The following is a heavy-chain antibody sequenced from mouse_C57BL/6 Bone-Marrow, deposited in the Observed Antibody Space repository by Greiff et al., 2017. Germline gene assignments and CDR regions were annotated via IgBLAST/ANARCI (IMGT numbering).Heavy chain of an antibody. J-gene: IGHJ1*03. V-gene: IGHV1-64*01. D-gene: IGHD2-2*01. CDR1: GYTFTSYW. CDR2: IHPNSGST. CDR3: ARWGGYPWYFDV. Sequence: QVQLQQPGAELVKPGASVKLSCKASGYTFTSYWMHWVKQRPGQGLEWIGMIHPNSGSTNYNEKFKSKATLTVDTSSSTAYMQLSSLTSEDSAVYYCARWGGYPWYFDVWGTGTTVTVSS.